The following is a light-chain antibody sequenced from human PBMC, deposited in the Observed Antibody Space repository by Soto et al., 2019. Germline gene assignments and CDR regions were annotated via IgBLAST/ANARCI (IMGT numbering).Light chain of an antibody. CDR1: QAVNPNY. V-gene: IGKV3-20*01. Sequence: DIVLAQSPGTLSLSPGQRATLSCRAGQAVNPNYIAWYQQRPGQAPRLLLSSATTRATGIPDRFSGTGSGTEFSLTISRLEPGDSAVYYCQQYASSRTFGQGNKV. CDR2: SAT. J-gene: IGKJ1*01. CDR3: QQYASSRT.